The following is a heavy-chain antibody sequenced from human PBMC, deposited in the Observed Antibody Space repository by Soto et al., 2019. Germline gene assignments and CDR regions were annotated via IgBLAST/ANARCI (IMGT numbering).Heavy chain of an antibody. CDR3: AKRKDVYYYGMDV. CDR2: INEDGSGK. CDR1: GFTFSSYW. V-gene: IGHV3-7*01. J-gene: IGHJ6*01. Sequence: GGSLRLSCAASGFTFSSYWMSWVRQAPGKGLEWVANINEDGSGKYYVDSVKGRFTVSRDNAKNSLYLQMNSLGAEDTALYYCAKRKDVYYYGMDVWGQGTMVTVSS.